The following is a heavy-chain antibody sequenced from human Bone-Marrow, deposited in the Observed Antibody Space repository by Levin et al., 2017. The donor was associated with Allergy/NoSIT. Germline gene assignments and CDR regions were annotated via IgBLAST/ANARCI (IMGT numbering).Heavy chain of an antibody. CDR2: INVDGSNS. Sequence: SGGSLRLSCAASGFAFSSYWMHWVRQVPGKGLVWVSYINVDGSNSDYADSVKGRFTISRDNAANTLFLQMNSLRAEDSAVYYCVSHTSSWYLGGDYWGQGTLVTVSS. CDR1: GFAFSSYW. D-gene: IGHD6-13*01. V-gene: IGHV3-74*01. CDR3: VSHTSSWYLGGDY. J-gene: IGHJ4*02.